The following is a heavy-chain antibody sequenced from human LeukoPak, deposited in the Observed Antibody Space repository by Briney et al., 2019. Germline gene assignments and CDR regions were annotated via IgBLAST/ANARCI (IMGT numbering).Heavy chain of an antibody. CDR3: AKDMVPDLGYCSSTSCYSLDY. CDR2: IRYDGSNK. J-gene: IGHJ4*02. D-gene: IGHD2-2*01. CDR1: GFTFSSYG. Sequence: GGSLRLSCAASGFTFSSYGMRWVRQAPGKGLEWVAFIRYDGSNKYYADSVKGRFTISRDNSKNTLYLQMNSLRAEDTAVYCCAKDMVPDLGYCSSTSCYSLDYWGQGTLVTVSS. V-gene: IGHV3-30*02.